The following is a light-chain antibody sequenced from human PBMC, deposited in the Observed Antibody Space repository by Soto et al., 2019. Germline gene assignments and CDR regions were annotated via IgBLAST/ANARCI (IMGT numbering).Light chain of an antibody. V-gene: IGLV2-8*01. CDR2: EVN. J-gene: IGLJ1*01. Sequence: QSALTQPPSASGSPGQAVTISCTGTSSDVGGYNYGSWYQQHSGHVPKLMVYEVNKRPSGATDRVSGSKSGNTASRTVSGLHAEDEADYYCTSYAGGNHVLGTGTKRTV. CDR1: SSDVGGYNY. CDR3: TSYAGGNHV.